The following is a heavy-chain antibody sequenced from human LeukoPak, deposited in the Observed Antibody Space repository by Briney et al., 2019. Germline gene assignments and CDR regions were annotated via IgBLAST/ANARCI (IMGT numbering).Heavy chain of an antibody. D-gene: IGHD3-3*01. J-gene: IGHJ3*02. V-gene: IGHV4-39*07. CDR3: ARLPVSRFFEAFDI. Sequence: PSETLSLTCTVSAGSITSGYFWGWVRQPPGKGLEWIGSIDYSGNTYYNPSLKSRLTISLDTSKNQFSLRLNSVTAADTAVYYCARLPVSRFFEAFDIWGQGTMVTVSS. CDR1: AGSITSGYF. CDR2: IDYSGNT.